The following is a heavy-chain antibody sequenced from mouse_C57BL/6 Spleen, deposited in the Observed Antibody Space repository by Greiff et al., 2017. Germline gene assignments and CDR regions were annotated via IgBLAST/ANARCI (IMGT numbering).Heavy chain of an antibody. Sequence: EVKLVESGGGLVKPGGSLKLSCAASGFTFSSYTMSWVRQTPEKRLEWVATISGGGGNTYYPDSVKGRFTISRDNAKNTLYLQMSSLRSEDTALYYCARDGNYGGWFAYWGQGTLVTVSA. J-gene: IGHJ3*01. CDR1: GFTFSSYT. CDR3: ARDGNYGGWFAY. CDR2: ISGGGGNT. D-gene: IGHD2-1*01. V-gene: IGHV5-9*01.